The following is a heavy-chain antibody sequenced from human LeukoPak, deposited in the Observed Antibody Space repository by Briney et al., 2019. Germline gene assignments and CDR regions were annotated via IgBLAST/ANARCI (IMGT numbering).Heavy chain of an antibody. D-gene: IGHD3-22*01. V-gene: IGHV5-51*01. J-gene: IGHJ4*02. CDR1: GYTFTTSW. Sequence: GESLKISCKGSGYTFTTSWIGWVRQMPGKGLEWMGIIYPGDSDTRYSPSSQGQVTISADKSISTAYLQWSSLKASDTAMYYCARLDDSSGYYSYFDYWGQGTLVTVSS. CDR3: ARLDDSSGYYSYFDY. CDR2: IYPGDSDT.